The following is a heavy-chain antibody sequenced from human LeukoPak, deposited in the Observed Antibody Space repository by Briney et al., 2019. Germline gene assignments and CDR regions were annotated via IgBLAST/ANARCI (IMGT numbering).Heavy chain of an antibody. Sequence: GGSLRLSCAASGFTFSSYAMHWVRQAPGKGLEWVAVISYDGSNKYYADSVKGRFTISRDNSKNTLYLQMNSLRAEDTAVYYCARDGDYGDYWAFDIWGQGTMVTVSS. CDR2: ISYDGSNK. D-gene: IGHD4-17*01. CDR3: ARDGDYGDYWAFDI. CDR1: GFTFSSYA. V-gene: IGHV3-30*04. J-gene: IGHJ3*02.